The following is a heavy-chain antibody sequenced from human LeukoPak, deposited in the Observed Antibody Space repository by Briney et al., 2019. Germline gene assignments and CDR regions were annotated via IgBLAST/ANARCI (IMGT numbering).Heavy chain of an antibody. CDR3: ARDSLPRYSFYYYYYYMDV. CDR1: GFTFSSYW. CDR2: IKQDGSEK. V-gene: IGHV3-7*01. Sequence: GGSLRLPCAASGFTFSSYWMSWVRQAPGKGLEWVANIKQDGSEKYHVDSVKGRFTISRDNAKNSLYLQMNSLRAEDTAVYYCARDSLPRYSFYYYYYYMDVWGKGTTVTVSS. J-gene: IGHJ6*03. D-gene: IGHD2-15*01.